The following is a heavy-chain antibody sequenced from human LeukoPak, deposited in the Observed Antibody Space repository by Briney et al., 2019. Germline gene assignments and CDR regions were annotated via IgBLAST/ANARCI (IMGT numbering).Heavy chain of an antibody. CDR1: GYTFTSYD. Sequence: ASVKVSCKASGYTFTSYDINWARQATGQGLEWLGWMNPNSGNTGYAQKFQGRVTMTRNTSISTAYMELSSLRSEDTAVYYCARESIAAAGTVDYWGQGTLVTVSS. V-gene: IGHV1-8*01. D-gene: IGHD6-13*01. CDR2: MNPNSGNT. CDR3: ARESIAAAGTVDY. J-gene: IGHJ4*02.